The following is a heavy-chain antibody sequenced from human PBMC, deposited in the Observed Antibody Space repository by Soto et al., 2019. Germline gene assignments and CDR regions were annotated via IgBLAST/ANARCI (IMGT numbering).Heavy chain of an antibody. CDR2: ISYDGSNK. D-gene: IGHD3-10*01. CDR1: GFTFSSYA. Sequence: QVQLVESGGGVVQPGRSLRLSCAASGFTFSSYAMHWVRQAPGKGLEWVAVISYDGSNKYYADSVKGRFTISRDNSKNTLYLKMNSLRAEDTAVYYCARASPYAEMVRGVIGRNWFDPWGQGTLVTVSS. V-gene: IGHV3-30-3*01. CDR3: ARASPYAEMVRGVIGRNWFDP. J-gene: IGHJ5*02.